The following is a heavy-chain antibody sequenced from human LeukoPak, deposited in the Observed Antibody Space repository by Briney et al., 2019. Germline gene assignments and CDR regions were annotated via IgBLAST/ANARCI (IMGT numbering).Heavy chain of an antibody. Sequence: PGRSLRLSCAASGFTFDDYAMHWVRQAPGKGLEWVSGISWNSGSIGYADSVKGRFTISRDNAKNSLYLQMNSLRAEDTALYYCAKGGIAARLYYFDDWGQGTLVTVSS. V-gene: IGHV3-9*01. CDR1: GFTFDDYA. CDR2: ISWNSGSI. J-gene: IGHJ4*02. CDR3: AKGGIAARLYYFDD. D-gene: IGHD6-6*01.